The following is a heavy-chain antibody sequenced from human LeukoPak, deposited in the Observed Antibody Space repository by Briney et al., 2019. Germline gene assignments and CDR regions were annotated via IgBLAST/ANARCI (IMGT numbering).Heavy chain of an antibody. Sequence: PSETLSLTCAVYGGSFSGYYWSWIRQPPGKGLEWIGEINHSGSTNYNPSLKSRVTISVDTSKNQFSLKLSSVTAADTAAYYCARGLNDFWSGYYSYYGMDVWGQGTTVTVSS. CDR3: ARGLNDFWSGYYSYYGMDV. V-gene: IGHV4-34*01. D-gene: IGHD3-3*01. J-gene: IGHJ6*02. CDR1: GGSFSGYY. CDR2: INHSGST.